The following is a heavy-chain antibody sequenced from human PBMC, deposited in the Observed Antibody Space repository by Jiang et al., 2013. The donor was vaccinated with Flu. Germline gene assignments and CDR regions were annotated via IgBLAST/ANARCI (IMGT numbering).Heavy chain of an antibody. CDR2: FYYSGST. CDR1: GGSISSYY. D-gene: IGHD6-13*01. CDR3: ARDRSSSPRFFDY. V-gene: IGHV4-59*01. J-gene: IGHJ4*02. Sequence: GPGLVKPSETLSLTCTVSGGSISSYYWSWIRQPPGKGLEWVGYFYYSGSTSYNPSLKSRVTMSVDTSKNQFSLKLSSVTAADTAVYYCARDRSSSPRFFDYWGQGTPVAVSS.